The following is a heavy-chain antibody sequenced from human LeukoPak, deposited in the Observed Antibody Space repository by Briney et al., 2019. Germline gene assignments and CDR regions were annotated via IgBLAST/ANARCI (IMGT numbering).Heavy chain of an antibody. J-gene: IGHJ4*02. CDR2: IKSDGST. V-gene: IGHV3-74*01. CDR3: ARGLGYCTSTTCLLPFDY. Sequence: PGGSLRLSCAASGFTFSSYWMHWVRQAPGKGLVWVSRIKSDGSTNYADSVKGRFTVSRDNSKNTLYLQMNSLRAEDTAMYYYARGLGYCTSTTCLLPFDYWGQGTLVTVSS. D-gene: IGHD2-2*01. CDR1: GFTFSSYW.